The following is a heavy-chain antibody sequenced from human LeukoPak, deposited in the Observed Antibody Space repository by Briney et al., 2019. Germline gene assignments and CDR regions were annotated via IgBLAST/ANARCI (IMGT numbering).Heavy chain of an antibody. J-gene: IGHJ4*02. CDR3: ARGNYYDSSGYLRGDLDY. D-gene: IGHD3-22*01. V-gene: IGHV4-30-4*08. Sequence: PSETLSLTCAVYGGSFSGYYWSWIRQPPGKGLEWIGYIYYSGSTYYNPSLKSRVTISVDTSKNQFSLKLSSVTAADTAVYYCARGNYYDSSGYLRGDLDYWGQGTLVTVSS. CDR1: GGSFSGYY. CDR2: IYYSGST.